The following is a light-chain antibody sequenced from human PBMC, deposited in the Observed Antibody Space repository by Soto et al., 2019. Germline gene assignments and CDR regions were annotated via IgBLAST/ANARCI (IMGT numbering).Light chain of an antibody. V-gene: IGLV1-51*01. CDR3: GYWDSSLSAYV. J-gene: IGLJ1*01. CDR1: SSNIGGSS. Sequence: QSVLTQPPSVSAAPVQKVTISCSGSSSNIGGSSVSWYQQLPGPAPKLPIYDDDKRPSGIPDRFSGSKSRTSATLGITGFQTGDEADYYCGYWDSSLSAYVFGTATKVTVL. CDR2: DDD.